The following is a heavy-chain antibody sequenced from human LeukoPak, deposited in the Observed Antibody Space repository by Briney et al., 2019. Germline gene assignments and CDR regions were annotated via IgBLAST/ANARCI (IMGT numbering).Heavy chain of an antibody. CDR3: ARTDYYDSSGYYDY. Sequence: ASVKVSCKASGYTFTSYGISWVRQAPGQGLEWMGWISAYNGNTNYAQKLQGRVTMTTDTSTSTAYMELRSLRSDDTAVYYCARTDYYDSSGYYDYWGQGTLVNVSS. CDR1: GYTFTSYG. J-gene: IGHJ4*02. D-gene: IGHD3-22*01. V-gene: IGHV1-18*01. CDR2: ISAYNGNT.